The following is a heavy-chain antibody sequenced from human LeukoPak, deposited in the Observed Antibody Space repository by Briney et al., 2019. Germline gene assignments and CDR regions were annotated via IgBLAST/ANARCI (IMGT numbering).Heavy chain of an antibody. V-gene: IGHV3-23*01. J-gene: IGHJ5*02. CDR3: AKASTYYDILTGGSYNWFDP. CDR2: ISGSGGST. Sequence: GGSLRLSCAASGFTFSSYAMSWVRQAPGKGLEWVSAISGSGGSTYYADSVKGRFTISRDNSKNTLYLKMNSLRAEDTAVYYCAKASTYYDILTGGSYNWFDPWGQGTLVTVSS. D-gene: IGHD3-9*01. CDR1: GFTFSSYA.